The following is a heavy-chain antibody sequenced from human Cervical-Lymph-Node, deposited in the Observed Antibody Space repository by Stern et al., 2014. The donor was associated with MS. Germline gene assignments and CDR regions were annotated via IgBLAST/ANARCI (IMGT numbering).Heavy chain of an antibody. V-gene: IGHV4-31*03. CDR2: IYYSGST. Sequence: QVQLQESGPGLVKPSQTLSLTCTVSGGSISSGGYYWSWIRQHPGKGLEWIGYIYYSGSTYYNPSLKSRVTISVDTSKNQFSLKRSSGTAADTALYYCASNSAGSPIPWYSGMDVWGQGTTVPVS. D-gene: IGHD5-18*01. J-gene: IGHJ6*02. CDR3: ASNSAGSPIPWYSGMDV. CDR1: GGSISSGGYY.